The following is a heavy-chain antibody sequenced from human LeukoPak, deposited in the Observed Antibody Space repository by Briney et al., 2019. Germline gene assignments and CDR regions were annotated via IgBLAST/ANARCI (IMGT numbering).Heavy chain of an antibody. J-gene: IGHJ4*02. V-gene: IGHV3-21*01. CDR3: ARDVTMVRDPANNYYFDY. CDR2: ISSSSSYI. CDR1: GFTFSSYS. Sequence: KPGGSLRLSGAASGFTFSSYSMNWVRKAPGKGLKWASSISSSSSYIYYADSVKGRFTISRDNAKNSLYLQMNSLRAEDTAVYYCARDVTMVRDPANNYYFDYWGQGTLVTVSS. D-gene: IGHD3-10*01.